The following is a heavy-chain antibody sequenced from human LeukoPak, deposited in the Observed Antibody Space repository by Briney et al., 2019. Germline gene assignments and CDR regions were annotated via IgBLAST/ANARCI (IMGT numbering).Heavy chain of an antibody. V-gene: IGHV4-4*07. CDR3: ARVSWRCSTTSCSRGYYYYYMDV. CDR2: IYPSGST. CDR1: GGSISSYY. D-gene: IGHD2-2*01. J-gene: IGHJ6*03. Sequence: SETLSLTCTVSGGSISSYYWTWIRQPAGKGLEWIGRIYPSGSTNYNPSLKSRVTMSVDTSKNQFSLKLSSVTAADTAVYYCARVSWRCSTTSCSRGYYYYYMDVWGKGTTVTVSS.